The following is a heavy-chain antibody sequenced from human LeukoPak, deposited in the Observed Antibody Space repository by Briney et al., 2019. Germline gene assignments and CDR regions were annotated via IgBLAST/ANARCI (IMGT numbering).Heavy chain of an antibody. CDR2: INSDGSST. J-gene: IGHJ3*02. Sequence: PGGSLRLSCAASGFTFSSYWMHWVRQAPGKWLVWVSRINSDGSSTSYADSVKGRFTISRDNAKNTLYLQMNSLRAEDTAVYYCARDVGTVTTVVAFDIWGQGTMVTVSS. CDR3: ARDVGTVTTVVAFDI. CDR1: GFTFSSYW. D-gene: IGHD4-17*01. V-gene: IGHV3-74*01.